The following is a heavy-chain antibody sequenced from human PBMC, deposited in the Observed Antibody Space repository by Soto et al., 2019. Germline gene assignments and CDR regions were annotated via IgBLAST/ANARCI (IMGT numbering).Heavy chain of an antibody. Sequence: QVQLVESRGGVVQPGRSLRLSCAASGFTFSSYGMHWVRQAPGKGLEWVAVISYDGSNKYYADSVKGRFTISRDNSKNTLYLQMNSLRAEDTAVYYCAKDLYYDFWSGYPDYWGQGTLVTVSS. J-gene: IGHJ4*02. CDR1: GFTFSSYG. CDR3: AKDLYYDFWSGYPDY. D-gene: IGHD3-3*01. CDR2: ISYDGSNK. V-gene: IGHV3-30*18.